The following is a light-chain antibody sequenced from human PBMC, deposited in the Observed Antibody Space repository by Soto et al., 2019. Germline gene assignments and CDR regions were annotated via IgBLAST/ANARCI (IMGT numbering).Light chain of an antibody. CDR2: ADD. CDR1: SGSIASNY. CDR3: QSYGSNVV. Sequence: NFMLTQPHSVSESPGKTVTISCTGSSGSIASNYVQWYQQRPGSAPTTVIYADDQRPSGVPDRFSGSIDSSSNSASLTISGLRTEDEADYYCQSYGSNVVFGGGTKLTVL. V-gene: IGLV6-57*02. J-gene: IGLJ2*01.